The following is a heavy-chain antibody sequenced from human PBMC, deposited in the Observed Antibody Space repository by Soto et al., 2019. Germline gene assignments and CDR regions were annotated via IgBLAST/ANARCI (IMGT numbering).Heavy chain of an antibody. CDR3: ATDRKFFQI. Sequence: KSSETLSLTCAVSGGYISSGYYSWSWIRQPPGKGLEWIGFIYNSGSTYYNSSLKSRVTISVDRSKNHFFLNLTSVTAADTAVYYCATDRKFFQIWGQGTKVTVSS. CDR2: IYNSGST. J-gene: IGHJ3*02. CDR1: GGYISSGYYS. V-gene: IGHV4-30-2*01.